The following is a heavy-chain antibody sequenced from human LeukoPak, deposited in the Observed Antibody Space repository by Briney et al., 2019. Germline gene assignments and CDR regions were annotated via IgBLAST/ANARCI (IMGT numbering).Heavy chain of an antibody. Sequence: GASVKVSCKASGGTFSSYAISWVRQAPGQGPEWMGRIIPILGIANYAQKFQGRVTITADKSTSTAYMELSSLRSEDTAVYYCARGVHPDYYDSSGYYYDFDYWGQGTLVTVSS. CDR2: IIPILGIA. D-gene: IGHD3-22*01. J-gene: IGHJ4*02. CDR3: ARGVHPDYYDSSGYYYDFDY. CDR1: GGTFSSYA. V-gene: IGHV1-69*04.